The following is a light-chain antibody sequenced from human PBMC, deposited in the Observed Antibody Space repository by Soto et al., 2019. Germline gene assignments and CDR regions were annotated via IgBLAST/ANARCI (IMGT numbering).Light chain of an antibody. V-gene: IGKV2-40*01. Sequence: MTQTRLYLPVTPGEPASSSCRARQSLLDSADGNTYLDWYVQKPGQSPQLLIYTLSSRASGVPDRFSGIGSRTDFTLKISRVGAEDVGVYYCMQRREFPITFGQGRRLEV. CDR1: QSLLDSADGNTY. J-gene: IGKJ5*01. CDR3: MQRREFPIT. CDR2: TLS.